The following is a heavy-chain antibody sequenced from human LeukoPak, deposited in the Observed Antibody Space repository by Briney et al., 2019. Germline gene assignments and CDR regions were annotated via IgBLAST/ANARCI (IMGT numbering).Heavy chain of an antibody. CDR1: GGSIGSDSYY. D-gene: IGHD1-26*01. V-gene: IGHV4-61*02. CDR2: ISSSGTT. CDR3: ARDRGSQPFIDY. Sequence: PSQTLSLTCTVSGGSIGSDSYYWTWIRQPAGKGLEWIGRISSSGTTNYNPSLKSRVTISVDTSKNQFSLKLSSVTAADTAVYYCARDRGSQPFIDYWGQGTLVTVSS. J-gene: IGHJ4*02.